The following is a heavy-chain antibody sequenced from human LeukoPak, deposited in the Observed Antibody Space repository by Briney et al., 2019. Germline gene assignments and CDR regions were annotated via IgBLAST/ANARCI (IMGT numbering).Heavy chain of an antibody. CDR2: ISSSSSYI. Sequence: SGGSLRLSCAASGFTFSSYGMSWVRQAPGKGLEWVSSISSSSSYIYYADSVKGRFTISRDNAKNSLYLQMNSLRAEDTAVYYCARDSLHQGFDYWGQGTLVTVSS. CDR3: ARDSLHQGFDY. V-gene: IGHV3-21*01. CDR1: GFTFSSYG. J-gene: IGHJ4*02.